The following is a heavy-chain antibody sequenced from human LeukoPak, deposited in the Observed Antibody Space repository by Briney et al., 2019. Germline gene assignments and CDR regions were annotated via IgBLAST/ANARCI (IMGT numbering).Heavy chain of an antibody. J-gene: IGHJ4*02. Sequence: GGSLRLSCAASGFTFSSYTMNWVRQAPGKGLGWVSHISTSSSTIYYADSVKGRFTISRDNAKNSLYLQMSSLRAEDTAVYYCAREGASISHDFDYWGQGTLVTVSS. CDR2: ISTSSSTI. V-gene: IGHV3-48*01. CDR1: GFTFSSYT. CDR3: AREGASISHDFDY. D-gene: IGHD2-2*01.